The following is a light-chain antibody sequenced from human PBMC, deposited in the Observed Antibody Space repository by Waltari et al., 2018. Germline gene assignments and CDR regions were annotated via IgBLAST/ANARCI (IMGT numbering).Light chain of an antibody. CDR1: QDITYY. Sequence: DIQMTQSPSSLSASTGDRVTITCRTSQDITYYVNWYQQKPGETPKLLIYNTNRLERGVPSRFSGSGSGTQYTLTITSLHPEDFVTYYCQQYSRLPFTFGGGTKVE. CDR2: NTN. J-gene: IGKJ4*01. CDR3: QQYSRLPFT. V-gene: IGKV1-39*01.